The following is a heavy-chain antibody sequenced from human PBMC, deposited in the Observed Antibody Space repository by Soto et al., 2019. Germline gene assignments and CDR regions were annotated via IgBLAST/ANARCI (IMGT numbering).Heavy chain of an antibody. V-gene: IGHV4-4*02. CDR1: GGSISSSNW. J-gene: IGHJ6*02. Sequence: LSLTCAVSGGSISSSNWLSWVRQPPGKGLEWIGEIYHSGSTNYNPSLKSRVTISVDKSKNQFSLKLSSVTAADTAVYYCARALRVRNYYYGMDVWGQGTTVTVSS. D-gene: IGHD4-4*01. CDR2: IYHSGST. CDR3: ARALRVRNYYYGMDV.